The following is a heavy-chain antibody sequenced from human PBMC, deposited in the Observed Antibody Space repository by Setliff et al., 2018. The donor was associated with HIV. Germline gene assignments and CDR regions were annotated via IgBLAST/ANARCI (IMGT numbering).Heavy chain of an antibody. CDR2: IDWDDDK. CDR1: GFSLSTSGMR. D-gene: IGHD3-10*01. V-gene: IGHV2-70*03. J-gene: IGHJ6*03. CDR3: ARHVEYMVRGVITHYYYYYMDV. Sequence: SGPTLVNPTQTLTLTCTFSGFSLSTSGMRVSWIRQPPGKALEWLARIDWDDDKFYSTSLKTRLTISKDTSKNQVVLTMTNMDPVDTAVYYCARHVEYMVRGVITHYYYYYMDVWGKGTTVTVSS.